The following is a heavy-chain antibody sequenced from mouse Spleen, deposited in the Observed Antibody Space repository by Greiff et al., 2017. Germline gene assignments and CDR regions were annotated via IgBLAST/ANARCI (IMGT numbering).Heavy chain of an antibody. CDR3: ARGDSYYSYDGFDY. J-gene: IGHJ2*01. CDR2: IYPGGGYT. D-gene: IGHD2-12*01. Sequence: VQLQQSGAELVRPGTSVKMSCKASGYTFTNYWIGWAKQRPGHGLEWIGDIYPGGGYTNYNEKFKGKATLTADKSSSTAYMQFSSLTSEDSAIYYCARGDSYYSYDGFDYWGQGTTLTVSS. CDR1: GYTFTNYW. V-gene: IGHV1-63*01.